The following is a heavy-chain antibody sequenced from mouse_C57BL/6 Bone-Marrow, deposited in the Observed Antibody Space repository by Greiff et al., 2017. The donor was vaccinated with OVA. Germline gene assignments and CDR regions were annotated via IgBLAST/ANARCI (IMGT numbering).Heavy chain of an antibody. Sequence: EVMLVESGGGLVQPGGSLSLSCAASGFTFTDYYMSWVRQPPGKALEWLGFIRNKANGYTTEYSASVKGRFTISRDNSQSILYLQMNALRAEDSATYYCARSLLYYYGSSPFDYWGQGTTLTVSS. D-gene: IGHD1-1*01. V-gene: IGHV7-3*01. CDR1: GFTFTDYY. J-gene: IGHJ2*01. CDR3: ARSLLYYYGSSPFDY. CDR2: IRNKANGYTT.